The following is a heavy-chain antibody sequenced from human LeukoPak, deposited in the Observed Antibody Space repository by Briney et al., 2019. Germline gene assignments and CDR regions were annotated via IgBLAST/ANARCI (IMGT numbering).Heavy chain of an antibody. D-gene: IGHD2-2*02. CDR2: VNTDGSST. CDR1: GFPLRSYW. V-gene: IGHV3-74*01. CDR3: ARGPIPATAIPEN. Sequence: GSLRLSCSASGFPLRSYWMHWVRQGPGKGLVWVSRVNTDGSSTTYADSVKGRFTISRDNAKDTVYLQMNSLRAEDTAVYYCARGPIPATAIPENWGQGTLVTVSS. J-gene: IGHJ4*02.